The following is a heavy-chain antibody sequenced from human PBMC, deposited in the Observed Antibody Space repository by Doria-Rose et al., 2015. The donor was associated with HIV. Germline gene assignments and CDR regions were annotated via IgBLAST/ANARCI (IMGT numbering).Heavy chain of an antibody. Sequence: QVQLQESGPGLVKPSETLSLTCSVSGGSISHYYWSWIRQPPGKGLEYIGVIVNTESSNYSPSLKSRVSISIDTSKNKFSLRLSSVTAADTAVYYCARVLSGTYDYWGQGTLVTVSS. J-gene: IGHJ4*02. CDR2: IVNTESS. V-gene: IGHV4-59*01. CDR3: ARVLSGTYDY. CDR1: GGSISHYY. D-gene: IGHD1-26*01.